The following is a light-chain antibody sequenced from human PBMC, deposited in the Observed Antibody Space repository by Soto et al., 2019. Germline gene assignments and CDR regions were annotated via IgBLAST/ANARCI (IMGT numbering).Light chain of an antibody. J-gene: IGLJ2*01. V-gene: IGLV2-8*01. Sequence: QSALTQPPSASGSPGQSVTISCTGTSSDVGIYNYVSWYQQHPGKAPKLIIYEVSKRPSGVPDRFSGSKSGNTASLTVSGLQAEDEAGYYCSSYAGSNNFVVFGGGTKLTVL. CDR3: SSYAGSNNFVV. CDR2: EVS. CDR1: SSDVGIYNY.